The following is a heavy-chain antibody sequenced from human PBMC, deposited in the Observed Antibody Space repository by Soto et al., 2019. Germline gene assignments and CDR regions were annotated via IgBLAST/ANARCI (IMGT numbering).Heavy chain of an antibody. CDR3: AKAITYLNWFDP. Sequence: LRLSCAASGFTFSSYAMSWVRQAPGKGLEWVSAISGSGGSTYYADSVKGRFTISRDNSKNTLYLQMNSLRAEDTAVYYCAKAITYLNWFDPWGQGTLVTVSS. D-gene: IGHD5-12*01. V-gene: IGHV3-23*01. CDR2: ISGSGGST. CDR1: GFTFSSYA. J-gene: IGHJ5*02.